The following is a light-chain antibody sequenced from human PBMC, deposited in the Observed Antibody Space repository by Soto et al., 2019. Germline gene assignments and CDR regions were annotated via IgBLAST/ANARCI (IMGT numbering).Light chain of an antibody. J-gene: IGLJ2*01. CDR2: LSSDGSH. CDR1: RGHSSYA. CDR3: QTLDTGARVV. V-gene: IGLV4-69*01. Sequence: QAVVTQSPSASASLGASVKLTCTLSRGHSSYAIAWHQQQPEKGPRYLMKLSSDGSHSKGDGIPDRFSGSSSGAERYLTISSLESEDEADYYCQTLDTGARVVFGGGTKLTVL.